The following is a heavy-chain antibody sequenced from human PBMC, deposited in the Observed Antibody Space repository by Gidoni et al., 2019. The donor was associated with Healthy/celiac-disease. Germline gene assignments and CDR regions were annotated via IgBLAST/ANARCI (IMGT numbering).Heavy chain of an antibody. CDR1: GGSIRSYY. J-gene: IGHJ3*02. Sequence: QVKLQESGPGLVKPSETLSLTGTVPGGSIRSYYWSWIRQPPGKGLEWIGYIYYSGSTNYNPSLKSRVTISVDTSKNQFSLKLSSVTAADTAVYYCARVLYDFWSGYSPRPAFDIWGQGTMVTVSS. D-gene: IGHD3-3*01. V-gene: IGHV4-59*01. CDR3: ARVLYDFWSGYSPRPAFDI. CDR2: IYYSGST.